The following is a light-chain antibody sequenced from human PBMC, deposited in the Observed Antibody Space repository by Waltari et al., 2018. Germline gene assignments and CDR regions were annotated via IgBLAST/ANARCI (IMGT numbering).Light chain of an antibody. J-gene: IGKJ4*01. V-gene: IGKV1-5*03. CDR2: KAS. CDR1: QSISNW. CDR3: QQYNSYSLLT. Sequence: DIQMTQSPSTLSASVGDRVTITCRASQSISNWLAWYQQKPGKAPKLLIYKASTLESGVPSRFSGSGAGTECTLTISSLQPDDFATYDCQQYNSYSLLTFGGGTKVEIK.